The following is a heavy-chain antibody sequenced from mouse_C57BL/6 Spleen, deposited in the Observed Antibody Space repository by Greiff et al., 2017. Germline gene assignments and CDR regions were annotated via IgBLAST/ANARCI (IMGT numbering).Heavy chain of an antibody. Sequence: QVQLKQPGAELVKPGASVKVSCKASGYTFTSYWMHWVKQRPGQGLEWIGRIHPSDSDTNYNQKFKGKATLTVDKSSSTAYMQLSSLTSEDSAVYYCAIWGSYGYFDVWGTGTTVTVSS. D-gene: IGHD1-1*01. CDR1: GYTFTSYW. J-gene: IGHJ1*03. V-gene: IGHV1-74*01. CDR3: AIWGSYGYFDV. CDR2: IHPSDSDT.